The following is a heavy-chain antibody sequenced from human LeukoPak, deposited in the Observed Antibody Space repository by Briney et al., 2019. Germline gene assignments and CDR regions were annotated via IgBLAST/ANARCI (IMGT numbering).Heavy chain of an antibody. J-gene: IGHJ4*02. CDR2: VSSSSSTI. D-gene: IGHD3-22*01. Sequence: GGSLRLSCAASGFTFSSYSMNWVRQAPGKGLEWVSYVSSSSSTIYYADSVKGRFTISRDNAKNSLYLQMNSLRAEDTAAYYCARDGMWVYYDSSGSRFDYWGQGTLVTVSS. CDR1: GFTFSSYS. V-gene: IGHV3-48*04. CDR3: ARDGMWVYYDSSGSRFDY.